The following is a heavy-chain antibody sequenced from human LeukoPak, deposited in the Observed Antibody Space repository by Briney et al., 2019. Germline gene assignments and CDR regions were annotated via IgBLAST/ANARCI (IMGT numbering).Heavy chain of an antibody. V-gene: IGHV4-59*01. J-gene: IGHJ4*02. CDR2: IYYSGST. CDR1: GVSISSYY. CDR3: ARDKGDSSPFDY. Sequence: PSETLSLTCTVSGVSISSYYRSWIRQPPGKGLEWIGYIYYSGSTNYNPSLKSRVTISVDTSKNQFSLKLSSGTAADTAVYYCARDKGDSSPFDYWGQGTLVTVSS. D-gene: IGHD6-19*01.